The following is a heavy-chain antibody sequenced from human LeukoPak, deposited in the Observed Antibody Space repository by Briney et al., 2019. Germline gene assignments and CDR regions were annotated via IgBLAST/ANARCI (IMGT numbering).Heavy chain of an antibody. CDR3: ARVVIYDFWSGYYTGIHYYMDV. D-gene: IGHD3-3*01. Sequence: ASVKVSCKASGYTFTTYSINWVRQAPGQGLEWMGWINTNTENPTYAQGFTGRFVFSLDTSVSTAYLQISSLKAEDTAVYYCARVVIYDFWSGYYTGIHYYMDVWGKGTTVTVSS. J-gene: IGHJ6*03. CDR1: GYTFTTYS. CDR2: INTNTENP. V-gene: IGHV7-4-1*02.